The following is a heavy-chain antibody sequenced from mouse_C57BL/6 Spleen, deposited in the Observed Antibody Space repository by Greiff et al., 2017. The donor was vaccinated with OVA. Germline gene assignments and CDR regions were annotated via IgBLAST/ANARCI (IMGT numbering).Heavy chain of an antibody. CDR1: GYTFTSYW. Sequence: QVQLQQPGAELVRPGSSVKLSCKASGYTFTSYWMDWVKQRPGQGLEWIGNIYPSDSETHYNQKFKDKATLTVDKSSSTAYMQLSSLTSEDSAVYYCAREGYYGGGFAYWGQGTLVTVSA. CDR3: AREGYYGGGFAY. D-gene: IGHD2-1*01. CDR2: IYPSDSET. J-gene: IGHJ3*01. V-gene: IGHV1-61*01.